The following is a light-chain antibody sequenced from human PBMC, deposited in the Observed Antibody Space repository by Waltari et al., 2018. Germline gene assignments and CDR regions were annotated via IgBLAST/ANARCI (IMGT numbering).Light chain of an antibody. Sequence: QSVLTQPPSASGTPGQRVPLSCSGTSPNLGKNVENWYQPVPGPAPKLLIYRNDLRPSGVPDRFSASKSGTSASLAISGLQSEDEAEYYCASWDDSLNGHWVFGGGTKVTVL. CDR3: ASWDDSLNGHWV. CDR2: RND. J-gene: IGLJ3*02. V-gene: IGLV1-44*01. CDR1: SPNLGKNV.